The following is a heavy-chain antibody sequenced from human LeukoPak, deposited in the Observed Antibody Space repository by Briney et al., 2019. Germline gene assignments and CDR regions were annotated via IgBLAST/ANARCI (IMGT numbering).Heavy chain of an antibody. J-gene: IGHJ3*01. CDR1: GFTFSDHY. CDR2: TSNRRDYT. D-gene: IGHD3-10*01. CDR3: VYYGSATQGAFDV. Sequence: GGSLRLSCAASGFTFSDHYMTWLRQAPGKGLEWVEYTSNRRDYTNYADSVKGRFTISRANANNSLYLQMTDLSADDTAVYYCVYYGSATQGAFDVWGQGTMVTVSS. V-gene: IGHV3-11*06.